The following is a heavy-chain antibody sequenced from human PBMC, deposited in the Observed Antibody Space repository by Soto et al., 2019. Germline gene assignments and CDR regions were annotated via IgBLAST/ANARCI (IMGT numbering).Heavy chain of an antibody. CDR1: GFSLSTSGVG. D-gene: IGHD5-18*01. J-gene: IGHJ4*02. V-gene: IGHV2-5*02. Sequence: VNATQTLTLTCSFSGFSLSTSGVGVGWIRQPPGKALEWLALIYWDDDKRYSPSLKSRLTITKDTSKNQVVLTMTNMDPVDTATYYCAHTPDTAMVTGFDYWGQGTLVTVSS. CDR2: IYWDDDK. CDR3: AHTPDTAMVTGFDY.